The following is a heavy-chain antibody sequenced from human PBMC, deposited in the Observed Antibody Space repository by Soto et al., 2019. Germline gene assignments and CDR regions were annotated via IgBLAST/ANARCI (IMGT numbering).Heavy chain of an antibody. CDR1: GYTFTSYA. CDR3: ARDRGYSDGNT. V-gene: IGHV1-3*05. J-gene: IGHJ5*02. D-gene: IGHD5-18*01. Sequence: QVQLVQSGAEEKKPGASVKVSCKASGYTFTSYAMNWVRQAPGQRLEWMGWINAGNGNTKYSQKFQGRVTITRDTAASTAYMELSSLRSEDTAVYYCARDRGYSDGNTWGQGTLVTVSS. CDR2: INAGNGNT.